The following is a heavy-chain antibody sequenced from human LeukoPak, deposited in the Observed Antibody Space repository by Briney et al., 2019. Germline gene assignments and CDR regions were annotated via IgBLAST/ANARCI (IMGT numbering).Heavy chain of an antibody. D-gene: IGHD4-11*01. V-gene: IGHV4-4*07. CDR3: ARENGPYYSYYMDV. Sequence: SETLSLTCTVSGSSISSYYWSWIRQPAGKGLEWIGRIYTSGSINYNPSLKSRVTISVDKSNNQFSLKLSSVTAADTAVYYCARENGPYYSYYMDVWGKGTTVTVSS. CDR1: GSSISSYY. CDR2: IYTSGSI. J-gene: IGHJ6*03.